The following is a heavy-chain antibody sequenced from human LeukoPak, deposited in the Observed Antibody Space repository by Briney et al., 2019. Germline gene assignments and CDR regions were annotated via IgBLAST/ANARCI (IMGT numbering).Heavy chain of an antibody. CDR2: INPADSEI. V-gene: IGHV5-51*01. J-gene: IGHJ4*02. Sequence: GESLKISCKGSGYSFTNSWIGWVRQMPGKGLELMGIINPADSEIRYSPSFQGQVTISVDRSISTAYLQWSSLKASDTAMYYCSRQGCTTTSCHTIDSWGQGTLVTVSS. CDR1: GYSFTNSW. D-gene: IGHD2-2*02. CDR3: SRQGCTTTSCHTIDS.